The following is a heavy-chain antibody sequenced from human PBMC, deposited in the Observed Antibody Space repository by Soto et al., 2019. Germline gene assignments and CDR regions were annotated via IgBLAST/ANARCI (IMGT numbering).Heavy chain of an antibody. D-gene: IGHD2-15*01. CDR1: GGSFSGFY. Sequence: QVQLQQWGAGLLKPSETLSLTCAVYGGSFSGFYWSWIRQPPGKGLEWIGEINHSGSTNYNPSLKSRVTISADTSKNQFSLQPSSVTAADTAVYYCVSKLGSCTGGSCNWYFDLWGRGTLVTVSS. CDR3: VSKLGSCTGGSCNWYFDL. V-gene: IGHV4-34*01. CDR2: INHSGST. J-gene: IGHJ2*01.